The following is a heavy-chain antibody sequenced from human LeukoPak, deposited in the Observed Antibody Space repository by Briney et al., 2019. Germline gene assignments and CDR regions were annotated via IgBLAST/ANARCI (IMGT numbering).Heavy chain of an antibody. Sequence: SETLSLTCNVSGASIFNYYWSWIRQAPGKGLEWIGYVHHSGRTNSNPSLGSRVTMSVDTSTSQLSLNLTSVTTADTAVYFCARDLRAKYWGQGTLVFVSS. CDR1: GASIFNYY. D-gene: IGHD4/OR15-4a*01. CDR2: VHHSGRT. V-gene: IGHV4-59*01. CDR3: ARDLRAKY. J-gene: IGHJ1*01.